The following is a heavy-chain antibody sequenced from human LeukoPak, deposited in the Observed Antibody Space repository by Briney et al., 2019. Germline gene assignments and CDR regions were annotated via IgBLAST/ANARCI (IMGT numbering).Heavy chain of an antibody. CDR2: IYTSGST. CDR3: AREYGSGWPQPYDAFDI. D-gene: IGHD6-19*01. CDR1: GGSISGHY. J-gene: IGHJ3*02. Sequence: SETLSLTCTVSGGSISGHYWSWIRQPAGKGLEWIGRIYTSGSTNYNPSLKSRVTMSADTSKNQFSLKLSSVTAADTAVYYCAREYGSGWPQPYDAFDIWGQGTMVTVSS. V-gene: IGHV4-4*07.